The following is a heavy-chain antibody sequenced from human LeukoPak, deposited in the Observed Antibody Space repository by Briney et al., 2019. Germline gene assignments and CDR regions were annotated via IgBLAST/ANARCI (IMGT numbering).Heavy chain of an antibody. V-gene: IGHV3-53*01. J-gene: IGHJ4*02. Sequence: GGSLRLSCAASGFIVSSNFMSWVRQAPGMGLEWVSIIYTGGRTYYADSVRGRFTISRDNSKNTLYLQMNSLRAEDTAVYYCARLGMIQAYSTEDYWGQGTLVTVSS. D-gene: IGHD6-13*01. CDR2: IYTGGRT. CDR1: GFIVSSNF. CDR3: ARLGMIQAYSTEDY.